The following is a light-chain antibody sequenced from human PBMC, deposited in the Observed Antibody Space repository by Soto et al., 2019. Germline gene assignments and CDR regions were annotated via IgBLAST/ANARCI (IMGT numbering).Light chain of an antibody. CDR1: QSVSSN. Sequence: EIVMTQSPATLSVSPGERATLSCRASQSVSSNLAWYQQKPGQAPRLLIYGASTRATGIPARFSGSGSGTEFNLTLRSLQSEDFAVYYCQQYNNWPPLMYTFGQGTKLEIK. J-gene: IGKJ2*01. CDR2: GAS. V-gene: IGKV3-15*01. CDR3: QQYNNWPPLMYT.